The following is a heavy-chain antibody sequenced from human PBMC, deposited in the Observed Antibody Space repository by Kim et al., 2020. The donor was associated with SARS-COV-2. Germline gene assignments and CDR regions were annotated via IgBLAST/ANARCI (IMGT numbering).Heavy chain of an antibody. D-gene: IGHD3-10*01. CDR2: YN. CDR3: ARGGSGSYWN. Sequence: YNDYAVSVKSRITINPDTSKNQCSLQLNSVTPEDTAVYYCARGGSGSYWNWGQGTLVSVSS. V-gene: IGHV6-1*01. J-gene: IGHJ4*02.